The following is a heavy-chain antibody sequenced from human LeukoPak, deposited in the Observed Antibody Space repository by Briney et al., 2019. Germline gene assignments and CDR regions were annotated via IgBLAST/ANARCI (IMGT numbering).Heavy chain of an antibody. CDR1: GFTFSSYA. Sequence: PGRSLRLSCAASGFTFSSYAMHWVRQAPGKGLEWVAVISYDGSNKYYADSVKGRFTISRDNSKNTLYLQMNCLRAEDTAVYYCARDRGYDSSVSDYWGQGTLVTVSS. CDR2: ISYDGSNK. CDR3: ARDRGYDSSVSDY. V-gene: IGHV3-30-3*01. J-gene: IGHJ4*02. D-gene: IGHD3-22*01.